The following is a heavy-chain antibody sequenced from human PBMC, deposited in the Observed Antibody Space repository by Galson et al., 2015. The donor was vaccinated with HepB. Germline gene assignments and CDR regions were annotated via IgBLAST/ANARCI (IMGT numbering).Heavy chain of an antibody. V-gene: IGHV3-7*03. D-gene: IGHD5-18*01. CDR1: GFTFSSYW. CDR2: IKQDGSEK. J-gene: IGHJ4*02. Sequence: SLRLSCAASGFTFSSYWMSWVRQAPGKGLEWVANIKQDGSEKYYVDSVKGRFTISRDNAKNSLYLQMNSLRAEDTAVYYCARDQSDNQLWDYYFDYWGQGTLVTVSS. CDR3: ARDQSDNQLWDYYFDY.